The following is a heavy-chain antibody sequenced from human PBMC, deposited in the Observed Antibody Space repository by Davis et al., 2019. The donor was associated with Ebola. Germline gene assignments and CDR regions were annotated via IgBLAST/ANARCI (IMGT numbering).Heavy chain of an antibody. CDR3: AKCIAAAGSFYYYGMDV. CDR1: GFTFSYYG. D-gene: IGHD6-13*01. V-gene: IGHV3-23*01. Sequence: PGGSLRLSCAASGFTFSYYGMSWVRQAPGKGLEWVSGISGSGDDTYYADSVKGRFTISRDNSKNTLYLQMNSLRAEDTAVYYCAKCIAAAGSFYYYGMDVWGQGTTVTVSS. J-gene: IGHJ6*02. CDR2: ISGSGDDT.